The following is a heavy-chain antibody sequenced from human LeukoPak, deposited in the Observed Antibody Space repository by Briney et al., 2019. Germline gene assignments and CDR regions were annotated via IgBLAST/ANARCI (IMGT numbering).Heavy chain of an antibody. CDR1: GGSISSGSYY. CDR2: IYTSGST. J-gene: IGHJ4*02. D-gene: IGHD6-19*01. CDR3: ARAGGSVGWYGTIDY. Sequence: SETLSLTCTVSGGSISSGSYYWRSIRQPAGKGLEWIGHIYTSGSTSYNPSLQSRVTISVDASKNQFSLKVTSVTAADTAVYYCARAGGSVGWYGTIDYWGQGTLVTVSS. V-gene: IGHV4-61*09.